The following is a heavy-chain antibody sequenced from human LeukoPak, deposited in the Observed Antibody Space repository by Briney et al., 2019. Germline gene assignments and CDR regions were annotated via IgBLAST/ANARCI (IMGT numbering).Heavy chain of an antibody. Sequence: GESLKISCKSSGYSFTSYWIGWVRQVPGKGLEWMGIIYPGDPDTRYSPSFQGQVTISADKSISTAYLQWSSLKASDTAMYYCARVSIAASVFDYWGQGTLVTVSS. J-gene: IGHJ4*02. D-gene: IGHD6-6*01. CDR2: IYPGDPDT. CDR3: ARVSIAASVFDY. V-gene: IGHV5-51*01. CDR1: GYSFTSYW.